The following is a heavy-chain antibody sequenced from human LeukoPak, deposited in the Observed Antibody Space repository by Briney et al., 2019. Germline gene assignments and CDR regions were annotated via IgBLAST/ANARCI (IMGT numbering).Heavy chain of an antibody. Sequence: SETLSLTCAVYGGSFSGYYWSWIRQPPGKGLEWIGEINHSGSTNYNPSLKSRVTISVDTSKNQFSLKLSSVTAADTAVYYCARRLGYCSSTSCYKGPNYYYYGMDVWGQGTTVTVSS. D-gene: IGHD2-2*02. V-gene: IGHV4-34*01. CDR3: ARRLGYCSSTSCYKGPNYYYYGMDV. J-gene: IGHJ6*02. CDR2: INHSGST. CDR1: GGSFSGYY.